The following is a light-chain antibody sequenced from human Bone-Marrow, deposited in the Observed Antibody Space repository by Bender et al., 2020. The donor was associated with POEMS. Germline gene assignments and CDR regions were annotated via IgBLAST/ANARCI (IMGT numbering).Light chain of an antibody. Sequence: QPVLTQPPSVSGAPGQRVTISCAGSSSNIGADYDVHWYQHLPGKAPKLLIFNNRNRASGVPDRFSASKSGTSASLAITGLQADDEADYYCQSFDSSLNAYVFGAGTKVTVL. CDR3: QSFDSSLNAYV. J-gene: IGLJ1*01. CDR2: NNR. CDR1: SSNIGADYD. V-gene: IGLV1-40*01.